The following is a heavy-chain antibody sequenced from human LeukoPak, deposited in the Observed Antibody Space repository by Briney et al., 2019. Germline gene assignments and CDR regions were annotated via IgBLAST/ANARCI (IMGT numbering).Heavy chain of an antibody. D-gene: IGHD3-22*01. J-gene: IGHJ4*02. Sequence: TSETLSLTCTVSGGSISSGDYYWSWIRQPPGKGPEWIGYIYYSGSTYYNPSLKSRVTISVDTSKNQFSLKLSSVTAADTAVYYCASGLTYYYDSSRFDYWGQGTLVTVSS. CDR1: GGSISSGDYY. CDR3: ASGLTYYYDSSRFDY. CDR2: IYYSGST. V-gene: IGHV4-30-4*08.